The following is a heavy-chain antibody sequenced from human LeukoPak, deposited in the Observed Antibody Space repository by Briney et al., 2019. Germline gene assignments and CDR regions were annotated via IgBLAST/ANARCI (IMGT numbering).Heavy chain of an antibody. D-gene: IGHD4-11*01. CDR1: VGSFSGYY. J-gene: IGHJ4*02. Sequence: PSETLSLTCAVYVGSFSGYYWSWIRQPPGTGLEWIREINHSGSSNYNQSLKSRVTISMYKSKNQLSLKLNFVTAADTAVHYCARVLGRYTYSHDYWGQGTLVTVSS. CDR3: ARVLGRYTYSHDY. V-gene: IGHV4-34*01. CDR2: INHSGSS.